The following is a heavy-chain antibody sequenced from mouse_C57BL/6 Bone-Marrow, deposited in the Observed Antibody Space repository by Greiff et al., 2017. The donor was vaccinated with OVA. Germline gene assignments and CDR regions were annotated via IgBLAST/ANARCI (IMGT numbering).Heavy chain of an antibody. CDR1: GFTFSDYG. J-gene: IGHJ4*01. CDR2: ISSDSSTI. D-gene: IGHD3-3*01. CDR3: ARPRDVGYAMDD. V-gene: IGHV5-17*01. Sequence: EVKLVESGGGLVKPGGSLKLSCAASGFTFSDYGMHWVRQAPEQGLEWVAYISSDSSTINYDDTLKCRFTITRDKAKNTLFLQMTSLRAEDTAIYYCARPRDVGYAMDDWGQGTSVTVSS.